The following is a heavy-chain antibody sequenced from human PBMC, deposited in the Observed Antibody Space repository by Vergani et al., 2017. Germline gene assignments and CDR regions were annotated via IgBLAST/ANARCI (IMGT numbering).Heavy chain of an antibody. CDR3: ARVDXVVIVAAIGWYFDL. D-gene: IGHD2-2*03. J-gene: IGHJ2*01. CDR1: GYTFTGYY. V-gene: IGHV1-2*02. CDR2: INPNSGDT. Sequence: QVQLVQSGAEVKKPGASVKVSCKASGYTFTGYYMHWVRQAPGQGLEWMGWINPNSGDTNFAQKFQGRVTMTRDTYISTAYMELSRLRYDDTAVYFCARVDXVVIVAAIGWYFDLWGRGTRVTVSA.